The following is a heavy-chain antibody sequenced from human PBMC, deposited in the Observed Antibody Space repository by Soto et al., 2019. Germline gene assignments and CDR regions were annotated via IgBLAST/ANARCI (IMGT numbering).Heavy chain of an antibody. CDR3: VREDGKVGTNSAFDY. Sequence: GGSLRLSCASSGFTFSTYTMNWARQAPGKGLEWVSSINGRGNYIYYAESVKGRFTISRDNAKNSLYLQMDRLRAEDTALYYCVREDGKVGTNSAFDYWGLGALVTVSA. D-gene: IGHD1-26*01. J-gene: IGHJ4*02. V-gene: IGHV3-21*01. CDR1: GFTFSTYT. CDR2: INGRGNYI.